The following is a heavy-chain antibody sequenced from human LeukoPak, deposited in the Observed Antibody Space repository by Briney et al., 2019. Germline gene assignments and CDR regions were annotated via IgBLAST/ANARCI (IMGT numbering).Heavy chain of an antibody. CDR2: ISDGGGLT. CDR1: GFTFSSYG. Sequence: GGSLRLSCAASGFTFSSYGMSWVRQAPGKGLEWVSAISDGGGLTNNADSVKGRFTISWDNAKKSLYLQMNSLRAEDTAVYYCARSGKIYFDWLLDYWGQGTLVTVSS. D-gene: IGHD3-9*01. CDR3: ARSGKIYFDWLLDY. V-gene: IGHV3-21*01. J-gene: IGHJ4*02.